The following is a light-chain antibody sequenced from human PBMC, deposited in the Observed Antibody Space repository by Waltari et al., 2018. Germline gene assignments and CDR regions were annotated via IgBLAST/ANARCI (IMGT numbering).Light chain of an antibody. Sequence: QSALTQPAAVSGSPGQAITISCIGTSSDVGGYNCVSWYHRHPCKAPNLMIYDVSNRPSGVSNRFSGSKSGNTASLTISGLQAEDEADYYCSSYTSSSTRVFGTGTKVTVL. V-gene: IGLV2-14*01. CDR2: DVS. J-gene: IGLJ1*01. CDR3: SSYTSSSTRV. CDR1: SSDVGGYNC.